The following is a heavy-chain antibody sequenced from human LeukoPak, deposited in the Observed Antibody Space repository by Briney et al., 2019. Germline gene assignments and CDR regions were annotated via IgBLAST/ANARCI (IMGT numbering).Heavy chain of an antibody. D-gene: IGHD2-15*01. Sequence: SVKVSCKASGGTFSSYAISWVRQAPGQGLEWMGGIIPIFGTANYAQKFQGRVTITADKSTSTAYMELSSLRSEDTGVYYCARGGYCSGGSCHFDAFDIWGQGTMVTVSS. CDR1: GGTFSSYA. CDR2: IIPIFGTA. J-gene: IGHJ3*02. V-gene: IGHV1-69*06. CDR3: ARGGYCSGGSCHFDAFDI.